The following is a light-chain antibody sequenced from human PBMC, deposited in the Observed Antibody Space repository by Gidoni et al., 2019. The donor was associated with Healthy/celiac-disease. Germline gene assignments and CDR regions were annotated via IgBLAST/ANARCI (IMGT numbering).Light chain of an antibody. CDR2: GAS. CDR1: QSVSSN. Sequence: ELVLTQSPATLSASPGERATLSCRASQSVSSNLAWYQQKPGQAPRLLIYGASARATGIPARFSGSGSGTEFTLTISSLQSEDFVVYYCQQYNNWPLTFGGGTKVDIK. CDR3: QQYNNWPLT. V-gene: IGKV3-15*01. J-gene: IGKJ4*01.